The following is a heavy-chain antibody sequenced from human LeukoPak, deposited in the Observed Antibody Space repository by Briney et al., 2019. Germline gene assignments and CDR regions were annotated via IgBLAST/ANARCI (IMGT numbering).Heavy chain of an antibody. CDR3: ARVGYDYVWGSYPLDY. J-gene: IGHJ4*02. Sequence: SETLSLTCTVSGGSISSYYWSWIRQPPGKGLEWIGYIYYSGSTNYNPSLKSRVTISVDTSKNQFSPKLSSVTAADTAVYYCARVGYDYVWGSYPLDYWGQGTLVTVSS. CDR2: IYYSGST. D-gene: IGHD3-16*02. V-gene: IGHV4-59*01. CDR1: GGSISSYY.